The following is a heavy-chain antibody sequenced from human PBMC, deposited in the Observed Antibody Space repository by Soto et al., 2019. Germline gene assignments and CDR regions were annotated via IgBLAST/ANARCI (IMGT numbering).Heavy chain of an antibody. J-gene: IGHJ4*02. CDR2: ISYDGSNK. D-gene: IGHD5-18*01. CDR3: ARDRGGYSYGVFDY. Sequence: QVQLVESGGGVVQPGRSLSLSCAASGFTFSSYAMHWVRQAPGKGLEWVAVISYDGSNKYYADSVKGRFTISRDNSKNTLYLQMNSLRAEDTAVYYCARDRGGYSYGVFDYWGQGTLVTVSS. CDR1: GFTFSSYA. V-gene: IGHV3-30-3*01.